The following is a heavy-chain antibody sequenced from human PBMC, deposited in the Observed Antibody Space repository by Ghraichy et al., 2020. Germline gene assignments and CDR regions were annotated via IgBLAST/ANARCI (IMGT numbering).Heavy chain of an antibody. CDR3: ARDTPNIAAAGTFDY. CDR1: GFTFSSYS. V-gene: IGHV3-21*01. CDR2: ISSSSSYI. J-gene: IGHJ4*02. D-gene: IGHD6-13*01. Sequence: GGSLRLSCAASGFTFSSYSMNWVRQAPGKGLEWVSSISSSSSYIYYADSVKGRFTISRDNAKNSLYLQMNSLRAEDTAVYYCARDTPNIAAAGTFDYWGQGTLVTVSS.